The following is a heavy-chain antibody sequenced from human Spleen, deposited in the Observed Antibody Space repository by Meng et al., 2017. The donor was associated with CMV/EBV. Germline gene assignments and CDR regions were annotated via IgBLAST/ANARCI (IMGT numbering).Heavy chain of an antibody. Sequence: GSLRLSCAVSGGSISSSNWWCWVRQPPGKGLEWIGEIYHSGSTNYNTSLKSRVTISVDKSKNQFSLKLSSVTAADTAVYYCASQRIAAAPRGAFDIWGQGTMVTVSS. D-gene: IGHD6-13*01. CDR1: GGSISSSNW. V-gene: IGHV4-4*02. CDR3: ASQRIAAAPRGAFDI. CDR2: IYHSGST. J-gene: IGHJ3*02.